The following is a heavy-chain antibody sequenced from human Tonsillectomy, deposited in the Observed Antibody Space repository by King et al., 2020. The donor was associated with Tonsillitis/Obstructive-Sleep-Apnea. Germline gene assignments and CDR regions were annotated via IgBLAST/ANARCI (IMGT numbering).Heavy chain of an antibody. Sequence: VQLQQWGAGLLKPSETLSLTCAVYGGSFSGYYWSWIRQPPGKGLEWIGEINHSGSTNYNPSLKSRVTISVDTSKNQFSLKLSSVTAADTAVYYCARGRGGNWNYYYYMDVWGKGTPVTVSS. CDR3: ARGRGGNWNYYYYMDV. CDR2: INHSGST. D-gene: IGHD4-23*01. V-gene: IGHV4-34*01. CDR1: GGSFSGYY. J-gene: IGHJ6*03.